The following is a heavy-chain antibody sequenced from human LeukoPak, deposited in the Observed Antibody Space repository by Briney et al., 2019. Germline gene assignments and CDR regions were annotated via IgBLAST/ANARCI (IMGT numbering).Heavy chain of an antibody. D-gene: IGHD6-6*01. CDR1: GFTFSSYA. Sequence: PGGSLRLSCAASGFTFSSYAMHWVRQAPGKGLEWVAVISYDGSNKYYADSVKGRFTISRDGSKNTLYLQMNSLRAEDTAVYYCARSPGYSSSSWGQGTLVTVSS. CDR2: ISYDGSNK. J-gene: IGHJ5*02. V-gene: IGHV3-30-3*01. CDR3: ARSPGYSSSS.